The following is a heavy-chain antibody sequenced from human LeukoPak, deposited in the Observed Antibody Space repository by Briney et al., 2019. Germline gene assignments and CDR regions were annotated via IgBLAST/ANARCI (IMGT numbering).Heavy chain of an antibody. J-gene: IGHJ3*02. V-gene: IGHV3-9*01. CDR1: GFTFDDYA. Sequence: GGSLRLSCAASGFTFDDYAMHWVRQAPGKGLEWVSGISWNSGSIGYADSVKGRFTISRDNAKNSLYLQMNSLRAEDTALYYCAKDIDTAINAFDIWGRGTMVTVSS. CDR3: AKDIDTAINAFDI. CDR2: ISWNSGSI. D-gene: IGHD5-18*01.